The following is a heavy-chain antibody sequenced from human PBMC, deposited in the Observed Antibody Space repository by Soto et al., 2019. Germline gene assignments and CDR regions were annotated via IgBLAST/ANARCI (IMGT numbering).Heavy chain of an antibody. Sequence: DSVKVSCKASGYTFTGYYMHWVRQAPGQGLEWMGWINPNSGGTNYAQKFQGWVTMTRDTSISTAYMELSRLRSDDTAVYYCASALRYCSGGSCYSNYYDSSGASDAFDIWCQGTMVTVSS. J-gene: IGHJ3*02. D-gene: IGHD2-15*01. CDR3: ASALRYCSGGSCYSNYYDSSGASDAFDI. CDR1: GYTFTGYY. CDR2: INPNSGGT. V-gene: IGHV1-2*04.